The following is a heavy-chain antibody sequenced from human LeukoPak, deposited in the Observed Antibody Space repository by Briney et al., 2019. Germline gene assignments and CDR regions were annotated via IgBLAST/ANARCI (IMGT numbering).Heavy chain of an antibody. V-gene: IGHV3-30-3*01. Sequence: GGSLRLSCAASGFTFSSYAMHWVRQAPGKGLEWVAVISYDGSNKYYADSVKGRFTISRDNSENTLYLQMNSLRAEDTAVYYCASRPPYDSSGTMNSAWGQGTLVTVSS. CDR1: GFTFSSYA. CDR3: ASRPPYDSSGTMNSA. J-gene: IGHJ5*02. D-gene: IGHD3-22*01. CDR2: ISYDGSNK.